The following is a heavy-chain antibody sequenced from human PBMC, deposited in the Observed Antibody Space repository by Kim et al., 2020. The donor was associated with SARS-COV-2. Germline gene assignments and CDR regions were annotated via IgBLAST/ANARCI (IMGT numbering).Heavy chain of an antibody. CDR2: ISSNGGST. D-gene: IGHD3-3*01. J-gene: IGHJ4*02. CDR1: GFTFSSYA. Sequence: GGSLRLSCSASGFTFSSYAMHWVRQAPGKGLEWVSAISSNGGSTYYADSVKGRFTISRDNSKNTLYLQMSSLRAEDTAVYYCVKDTKYDLVSTTDYWGQG. CDR3: VKDTKYDLVSTTDY. V-gene: IGHV3-64D*06.